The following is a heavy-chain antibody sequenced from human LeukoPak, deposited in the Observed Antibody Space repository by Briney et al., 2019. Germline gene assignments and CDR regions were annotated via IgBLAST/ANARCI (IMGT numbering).Heavy chain of an antibody. CDR3: ARDFWGAYRVDFFDF. CDR1: GFTFSNYW. D-gene: IGHD3-3*01. V-gene: IGHV3-7*01. CDR2: IKPDGSET. Sequence: GGSLRLSCAASGFTFSNYWMSWVRRAPGKGLEWVANIKPDGSETYYVDSVRGRFTISRDNAQNSLYLQMNSLGADDTAIYYCARDFWGAYRVDFFDFWGQGTLVTVSS. J-gene: IGHJ4*02.